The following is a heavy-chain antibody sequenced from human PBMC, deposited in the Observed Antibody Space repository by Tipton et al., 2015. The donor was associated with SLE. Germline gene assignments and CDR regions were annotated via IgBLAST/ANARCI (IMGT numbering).Heavy chain of an antibody. CDR2: ISETGRAT. J-gene: IGHJ6*02. CDR3: AKALPGDYSGMDV. V-gene: IGHV3-23*01. CDR1: GFIFSNYG. Sequence: SLRLSCAASGFIFSNYGMTWVRQAPGKGLEWVSVISETGRATYYADSVKGRFTISRDTSQKTLHLQMNSLRVEDTAVYYCAKALPGDYSGMDVWGQGTTVTVSS. D-gene: IGHD7-27*01.